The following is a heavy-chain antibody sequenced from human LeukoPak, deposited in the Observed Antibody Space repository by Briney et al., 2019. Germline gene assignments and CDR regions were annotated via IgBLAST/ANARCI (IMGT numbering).Heavy chain of an antibody. CDR2: IRYDGSNK. V-gene: IGHV3-30*02. CDR1: GFTFSSYG. J-gene: IGHJ6*03. CDR3: AKGRGWEASYYYYYMDV. Sequence: GGSLRLSCAASGFTFSSYGIHWVRKAPGKGLGWVAFIRYDGSNKYYTDSVKGRFTISRDNSKNTLYLQMNSLRAEDTAVYYCAKGRGWEASYYYYYMDVWGKGTTVTISS. D-gene: IGHD1-26*01.